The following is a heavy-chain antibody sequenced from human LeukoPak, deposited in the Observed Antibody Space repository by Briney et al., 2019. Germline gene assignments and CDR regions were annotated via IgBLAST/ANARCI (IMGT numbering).Heavy chain of an antibody. Sequence: ASVKVPCKASGYTFTTYGISWVRQAPGQRLEWMGWISAYNGNTNYAQKLQGRVTMTTDTSTSTAYMELRSLRSDDTAVYYCARDREAARPGWFDPWGQGTLVTVSS. D-gene: IGHD6-6*01. CDR3: ARDREAARPGWFDP. V-gene: IGHV1-18*01. CDR1: GYTFTTYG. J-gene: IGHJ5*02. CDR2: ISAYNGNT.